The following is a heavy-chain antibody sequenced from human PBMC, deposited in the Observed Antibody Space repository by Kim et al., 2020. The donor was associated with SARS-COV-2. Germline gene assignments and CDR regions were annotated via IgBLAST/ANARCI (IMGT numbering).Heavy chain of an antibody. J-gene: IGHJ4*02. CDR1: GFTFGDYA. Sequence: GGSLRLSCAASGFTFGDYAMHWVRQAPGKGLEWVSGISWNSGSIGYADSVKGRFTISRDNAKNSLYLQMNSLRAEDTALYYCAKDIKDYDSSGYHDYWGQGTLVTVSS. CDR2: ISWNSGSI. V-gene: IGHV3-9*01. D-gene: IGHD3-22*01. CDR3: AKDIKDYDSSGYHDY.